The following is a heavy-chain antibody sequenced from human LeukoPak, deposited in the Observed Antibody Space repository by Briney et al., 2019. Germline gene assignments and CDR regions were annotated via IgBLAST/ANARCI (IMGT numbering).Heavy chain of an antibody. CDR2: IYYSGST. V-gene: IGHV4-59*01. J-gene: IGHJ4*02. D-gene: IGHD1-26*01. Sequence: PSETLSLTCTVSGGSISSYYWSWIRQPPGKGLEWIGYIYYSGSTNYNPSLKSRVAISVDTSKNQLSLKLSSVTAADTAVYYCARVISGYFFFDYWGQGTLVTVSS. CDR1: GGSISSYY. CDR3: ARVISGYFFFDY.